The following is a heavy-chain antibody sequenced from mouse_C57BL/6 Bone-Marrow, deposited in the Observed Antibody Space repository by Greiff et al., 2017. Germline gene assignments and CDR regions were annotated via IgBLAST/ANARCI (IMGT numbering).Heavy chain of an antibody. V-gene: IGHV1-4*01. CDR1: GYTFTSYT. J-gene: IGHJ1*03. CDR3: ARRGITTVDFDV. CDR2: INPSSGYT. Sequence: QVQLQQSGAELARPGASVKMSCKASGYTFTSYTMHWVKQRPGQGLEWIGYINPSSGYTKYNQKFKDKATLTADKSSSTAYMQLSSLTSEDSAVYYCARRGITTVDFDVWGTGTTVTVSS. D-gene: IGHD1-1*01.